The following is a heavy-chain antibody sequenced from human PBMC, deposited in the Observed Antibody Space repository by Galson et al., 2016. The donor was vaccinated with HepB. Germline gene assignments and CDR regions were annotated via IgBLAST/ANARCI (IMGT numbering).Heavy chain of an antibody. V-gene: IGHV4-59*01. CDR2: ISYSGAT. CDR1: AGSISTYY. Sequence: ETLSLTCTVSAGSISTYYWSWIRLPPGKGLEWIGFISYSGATNYNSSLRSRVTISVDTSKNQFSLKLSSVTAADTAIYYCARGRSQFMATFGGIIAPNFDSWGQGALVTVSS. J-gene: IGHJ4*02. D-gene: IGHD3-16*02. CDR3: ARGRSQFMATFGGIIAPNFDS.